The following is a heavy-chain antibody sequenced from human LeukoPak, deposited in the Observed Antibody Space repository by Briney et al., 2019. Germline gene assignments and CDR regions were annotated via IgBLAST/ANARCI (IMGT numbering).Heavy chain of an antibody. J-gene: IGHJ3*02. CDR2: ISWNSGSI. V-gene: IGHV3-9*01. Sequence: GGSLRLSCAASGFTFDDYAMHWVRQAPGKGLEWVSGISWNSGSIGYADSVKGRFTISRDNAKNSLYLQMNSLRAEDTAVYYCANGDRGDYDILTGYTPPRAFDIWGQGTMVTVSS. CDR3: ANGDRGDYDILTGYTPPRAFDI. CDR1: GFTFDDYA. D-gene: IGHD3-9*01.